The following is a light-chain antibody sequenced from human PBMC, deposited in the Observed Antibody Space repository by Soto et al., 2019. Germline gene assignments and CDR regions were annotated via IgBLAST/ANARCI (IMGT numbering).Light chain of an antibody. CDR1: GSDVGGYNY. CDR2: EVS. V-gene: IGLV2-14*01. CDR3: SSYTTSNTYV. J-gene: IGLJ1*01. Sequence: GRGSDVGGYNYVSWYQQHPGKAPKFMIYEVSRRPSGVSNRFSGSKSGNTASLTVSGLQAEDEADYYCSSYTTSNTYVFGTGTKVTVL.